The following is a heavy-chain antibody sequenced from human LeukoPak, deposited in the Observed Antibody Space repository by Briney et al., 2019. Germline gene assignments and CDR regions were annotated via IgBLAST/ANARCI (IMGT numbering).Heavy chain of an antibody. J-gene: IGHJ4*02. CDR2: INWNGGRT. Sequence: PGGSLRLSCAASGFMFDDYGMSWVRQAPGKGLEWVSGINWNGGRTGYADSVKGRFTISRDNAKNSLYLQMNSLRAEDTALYYCAREGQQLVQQGDYFDYWGQGTLVTVSS. CDR3: AREGQQLVQQGDYFDY. CDR1: GFMFDDYG. D-gene: IGHD6-13*01. V-gene: IGHV3-20*04.